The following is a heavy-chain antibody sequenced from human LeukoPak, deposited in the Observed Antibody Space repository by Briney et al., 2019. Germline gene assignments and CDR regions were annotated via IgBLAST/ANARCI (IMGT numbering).Heavy chain of an antibody. J-gene: IGHJ6*04. D-gene: IGHD3-10*02. CDR1: GFTFYDYG. CDR2: MNWNGISR. CDR3: AELGITMIGCV. V-gene: IGHV3-20*04. Sequence: GGSLRLSCAASGFTFYDYGMTWVRQAPGKGLEWVSGMNWNGISRVYADSVKGGFTISRENEKNRMYMQMNRLRAEDTAVYYCAELGITMIGCVWGKGTTVTISS.